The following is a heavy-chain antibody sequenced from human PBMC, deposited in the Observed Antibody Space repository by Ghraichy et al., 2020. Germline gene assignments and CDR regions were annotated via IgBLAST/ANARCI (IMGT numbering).Heavy chain of an antibody. CDR1: GFTFSSYA. CDR3: AKDGLLWFGELPRGY. J-gene: IGHJ4*02. V-gene: IGHV3-23*01. D-gene: IGHD3-10*01. Sequence: GGSLRLSCAASGFTFSSYAMSWVRQAPGKGLEWVSAISGSGGSTYYADSVKGRFTISRDNSKNTLYLQMNSLRAEDTAVYYCAKDGLLWFGELPRGYWGQGTLVTVSS. CDR2: ISGSGGST.